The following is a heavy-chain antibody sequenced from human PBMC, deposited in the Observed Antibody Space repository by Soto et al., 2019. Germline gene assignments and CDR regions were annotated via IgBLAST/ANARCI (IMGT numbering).Heavy chain of an antibody. D-gene: IGHD3-10*01. J-gene: IGHJ4*02. V-gene: IGHV1-69*19. CDR3: AREVRVHTLVFVY. CDR2: ISPMFAAA. CDR1: GGTFNTYA. Sequence: QVQLVQSGAEMKKPGSSVKVSCQSSGGTFNTYAMNWERQAPGQGPEWMGDISPMFAAANYAPKFQGRVTITADESTGTSYMQLSSLTSEDTALYFCAREVRVHTLVFVYWGQGTLVTVSS.